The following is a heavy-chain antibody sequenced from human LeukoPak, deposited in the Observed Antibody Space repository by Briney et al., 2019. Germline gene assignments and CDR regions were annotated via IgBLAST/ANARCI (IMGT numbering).Heavy chain of an antibody. CDR3: ARGVAGHSAFYDY. V-gene: IGHV1-69*01. CDR2: IIPIFGTA. CDR1: GGTFSSYA. Sequence: SVKVSCKASGGTFSSYAISWVRQAPGQGLEWMGGIIPIFGTANYAQKFQGRVTITADEFTSTAYMELSSLRSEDTAVYYCARGVAGHSAFYDYWGQGTLVTVSS. J-gene: IGHJ4*02. D-gene: IGHD2-15*01.